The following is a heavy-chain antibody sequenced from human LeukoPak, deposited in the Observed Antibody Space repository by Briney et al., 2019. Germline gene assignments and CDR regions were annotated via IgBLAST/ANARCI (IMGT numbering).Heavy chain of an antibody. CDR1: GYTFTSYA. Sequence: ASVKVSCKASGYTFTSYAMHWVRQAPGQRLEWMGWINAGNGNTKYSQKFQGRVTMTRDTSTSTVYMELSSLRSEDTAVYYCVRSPAGYMDVWGKGTTVTVSS. V-gene: IGHV1-3*01. CDR2: INAGNGNT. D-gene: IGHD2-2*01. J-gene: IGHJ6*03. CDR3: VRSPAGYMDV.